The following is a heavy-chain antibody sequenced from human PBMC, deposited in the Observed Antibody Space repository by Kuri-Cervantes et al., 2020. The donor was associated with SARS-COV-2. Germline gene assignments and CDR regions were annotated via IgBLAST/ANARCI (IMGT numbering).Heavy chain of an antibody. D-gene: IGHD2-2*01. Sequence: GESLKISCVASEFTFSSYEMNWVRQAPGKGLEWVSYISNSGSSIYYADSVKGRFTISRDNAKNSLYLQMNSLRAEDTAVYYCAKDSQIVVVPAATYYYYYGMDVWGQGTTVTVSS. CDR2: ISNSGSSI. V-gene: IGHV3-48*03. J-gene: IGHJ6*02. CDR3: AKDSQIVVVPAATYYYYYGMDV. CDR1: EFTFSSYE.